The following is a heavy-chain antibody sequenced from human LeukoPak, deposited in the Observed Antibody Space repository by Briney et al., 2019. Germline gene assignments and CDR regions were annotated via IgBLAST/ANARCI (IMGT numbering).Heavy chain of an antibody. D-gene: IGHD4-17*01. CDR2: IYYSGST. J-gene: IGHJ4*02. V-gene: IGHV4-39*07. CDR1: GGSISSSSYY. CDR3: ARDTNYGDYV. Sequence: PSETLSLTCTVSGGSISSSSYYWGWIRQPPGKGLKWIGSIYYSGSTYYNPSLKSRVTISVGTSKNQFSLMLSSVTAADTAIYYCARDTNYGDYVWGQGTLVTVSS.